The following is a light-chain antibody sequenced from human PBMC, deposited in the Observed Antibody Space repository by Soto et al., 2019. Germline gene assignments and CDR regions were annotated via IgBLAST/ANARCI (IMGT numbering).Light chain of an antibody. J-gene: IGKJ1*01. CDR2: GAS. Sequence: DIQMTQSPSSLSASVGDRVTISCRASQTITTYLNWYQQKPGKAPQLLIYGASILQSGVPSRFTGSGSGTDFTLTISSLQPDAFATYHCQQSHSTPWTFGQGTKVEIK. CDR1: QTITTY. CDR3: QQSHSTPWT. V-gene: IGKV1-39*01.